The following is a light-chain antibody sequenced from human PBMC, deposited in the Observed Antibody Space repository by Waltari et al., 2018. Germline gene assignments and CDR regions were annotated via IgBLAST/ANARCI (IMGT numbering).Light chain of an antibody. CDR3: QQRSVRRA. V-gene: IGKV3-11*01. J-gene: IGKJ4*01. Sequence: EIVLTQSPATLSLSPGERATLSCRASQSLSNYLAWYQQKPGQAPRPLTYDASSRATGVPARFSGSGSGTDFTLTISSLEPEDSAVYYCQQRSVRRAFGGGTKVEIK. CDR2: DAS. CDR1: QSLSNY.